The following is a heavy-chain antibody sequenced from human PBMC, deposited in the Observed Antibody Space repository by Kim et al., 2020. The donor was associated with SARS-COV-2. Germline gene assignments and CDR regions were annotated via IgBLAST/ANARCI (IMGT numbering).Heavy chain of an antibody. CDR1: GFTFSTYW. Sequence: GGSLRLSCTASGFTFSTYWMTWVRQAPGKGLEWVADIRGDGGEKYYVDSVKGRFTISRDNAKNSLYLQMSSLRAEETAIYYCARAGSGWYNYWGQGTLVTVSS. V-gene: IGHV3-7*04. CDR2: IRGDGGEK. CDR3: ARAGSGWYNY. J-gene: IGHJ4*02. D-gene: IGHD6-19*01.